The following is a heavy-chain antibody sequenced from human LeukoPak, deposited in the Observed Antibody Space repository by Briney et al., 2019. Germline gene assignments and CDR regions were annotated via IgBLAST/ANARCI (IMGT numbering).Heavy chain of an antibody. V-gene: IGHV3-23*01. J-gene: IGHJ4*02. CDR2: ISGSGGST. CDR3: AKEQNYYDSSGYYPESFDY. D-gene: IGHD3-22*01. Sequence: GGSLRLSCAASGFTFSSYAMSWVRQAPGKGLEWVSAISGSGGSTYYADSVKGRFTISRDNSKNTLYLQMNSLRAEDTAVYYCAKEQNYYDSSGYYPESFDYWGQGTQVTVSS. CDR1: GFTFSSYA.